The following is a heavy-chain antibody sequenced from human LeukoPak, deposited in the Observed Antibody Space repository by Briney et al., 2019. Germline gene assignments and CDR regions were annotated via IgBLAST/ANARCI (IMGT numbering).Heavy chain of an antibody. J-gene: IGHJ4*02. CDR2: ISGSGGST. Sequence: HPGGSLRLSCAASGFTFSSYAMSWVRQAPGKGLEWVSAISGSGGSTYYADSVKGRFTISRDNSKNTLYLQMNSLRAEDTAVYYCAKVSGSYFRGYFDYWGQGTLVTVSS. V-gene: IGHV3-23*01. D-gene: IGHD1-26*01. CDR1: GFTFSSYA. CDR3: AKVSGSYFRGYFDY.